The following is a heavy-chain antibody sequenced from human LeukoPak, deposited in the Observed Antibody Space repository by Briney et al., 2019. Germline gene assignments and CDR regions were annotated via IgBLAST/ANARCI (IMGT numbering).Heavy chain of an antibody. CDR2: INPNSGGT. D-gene: IGHD3-22*01. J-gene: IGHJ4*02. V-gene: IGHV1-2*02. CDR1: GYTFTGYY. CDR3: VRGYYDLSGYYRVDYFDY. Sequence: GASVKVSCKASGYTFTGYYMHWVRQAPGQGLEWMGWINPNSGGTNYAQKFQGRVTMTRDTSISTAYMELSRLRSDDTAVYYCVRGYYDLSGYYRVDYFDYWGQGTLVTVSS.